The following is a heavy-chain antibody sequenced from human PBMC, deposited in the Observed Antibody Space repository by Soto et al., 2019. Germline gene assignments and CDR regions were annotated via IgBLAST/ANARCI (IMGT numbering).Heavy chain of an antibody. CDR1: GFPFSGHW. D-gene: IGHD3-3*01. J-gene: IGHJ4*02. CDR3: AKARAQYYDFWSGYPVDY. Sequence: GGSLRLSCVASGFPFSGHWMSWVRQAPGKGLEWVANIKQDGSGGSTYYADSVKGRFTISRDNSKNTLYLQMNSLRAEDTAVYYCAKARAQYYDFWSGYPVDYWGQGTLVTVSS. CDR2: IKQDGSGGST. V-gene: IGHV3-23*01.